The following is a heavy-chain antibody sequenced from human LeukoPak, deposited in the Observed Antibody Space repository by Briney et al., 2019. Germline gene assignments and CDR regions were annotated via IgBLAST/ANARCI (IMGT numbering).Heavy chain of an antibody. CDR2: IIPIFGTA. CDR3: ARDVGQGWFDP. J-gene: IGHJ5*02. Sequence: GASVKVSCKASGGTFSSYAISWVRQAPGQGLEWMGGIIPIFGTANYAQKFQGRVTITTDESTSTAYMELSRLRSDDTAVYYCARDVGQGWFDPWGQGTLVTVSS. CDR1: GGTFSSYA. D-gene: IGHD2-15*01. V-gene: IGHV1-69*05.